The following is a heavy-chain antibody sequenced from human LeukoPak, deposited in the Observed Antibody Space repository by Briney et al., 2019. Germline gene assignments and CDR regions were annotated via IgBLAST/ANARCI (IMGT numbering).Heavy chain of an antibody. J-gene: IGHJ4*02. Sequence: PGGSLRLSCAASGFTFSSSAMSWVRQAPGKGLEWVSAISGSGGSTYYADSVKGRFTISRDNSKNTLYLQMNSLRAEDTAVYYCAKDRAWVYGDYSRGYWGQGTLVTVSS. CDR2: ISGSGGST. V-gene: IGHV3-23*01. D-gene: IGHD4-17*01. CDR1: GFTFSSSA. CDR3: AKDRAWVYGDYSRGY.